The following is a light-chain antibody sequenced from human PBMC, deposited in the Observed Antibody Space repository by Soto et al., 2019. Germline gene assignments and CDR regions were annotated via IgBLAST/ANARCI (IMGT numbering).Light chain of an antibody. CDR2: AIS. V-gene: IGKV3-20*01. J-gene: IGKJ1*01. CDR3: QQHSSSPWT. Sequence: EIVLTQSPGTLSLSPGESAALSCRASQSITSNYLVWYRQKPGQAPRLLIYAISSMAAGIPDRFSGSGSGTDFTLTITRLEPEDSAIYYCQQHSSSPWTFGQGTRVEV. CDR1: QSITSNY.